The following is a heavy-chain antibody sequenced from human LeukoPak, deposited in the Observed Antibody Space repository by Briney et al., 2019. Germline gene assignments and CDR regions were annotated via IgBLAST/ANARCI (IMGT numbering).Heavy chain of an antibody. D-gene: IGHD3-10*01. CDR2: INAGNGNT. CDR1: GYTFTSYA. J-gene: IGHJ6*02. Sequence: ASVKVSCKASGYTFTSYAMHWVRQAPGQRLEWMGWINAGNGNTKYSQKFQGRVTITRDTSASTAYMELSSLRSEDTAVYYCARARYGSGSYYSYYYYGMDVWGQGTTVTVSS. CDR3: ARARYGSGSYYSYYYYGMDV. V-gene: IGHV1-3*01.